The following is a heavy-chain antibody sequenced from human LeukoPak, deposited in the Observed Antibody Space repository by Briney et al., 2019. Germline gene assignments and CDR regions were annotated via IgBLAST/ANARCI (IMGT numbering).Heavy chain of an antibody. CDR1: RFTFRNYA. J-gene: IGHJ4*02. CDR2: ISSDGTNK. D-gene: IGHD6-13*01. Sequence: GGSLRLSCAASRFTFRNYAMHWVRQAPGKGLEWVAVISSDGTNKDYADSVKGRFTISRDNAKNSLFLQMNSLTVEDTAVYYCAREASYSSSWATFDNRGQGTLVTV. V-gene: IGHV3-30*04. CDR3: AREASYSSSWATFDN.